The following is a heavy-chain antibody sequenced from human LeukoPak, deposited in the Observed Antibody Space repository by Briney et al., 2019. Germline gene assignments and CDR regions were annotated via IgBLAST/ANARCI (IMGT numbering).Heavy chain of an antibody. CDR2: IYYSGST. J-gene: IGHJ5*02. D-gene: IGHD3-10*01. CDR3: ARAWFGELFSNWFDP. CDR1: GGFISSGGYY. Sequence: SETLSLTCTVSGGFISSGGYYWSWIRQHPGKGLEWIGYIYYSGSTYYNPSLRSRVTISVDTSKNQFSLKLSSVTAADTAVYYCARAWFGELFSNWFDPWGQGTLVTVSS. V-gene: IGHV4-31*03.